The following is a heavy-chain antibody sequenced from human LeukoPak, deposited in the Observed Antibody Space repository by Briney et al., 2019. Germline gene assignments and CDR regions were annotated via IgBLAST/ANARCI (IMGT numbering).Heavy chain of an antibody. CDR2: IYTSGST. V-gene: IGHV4-61*02. J-gene: IGHJ6*03. CDR3: ARRRIAIFGVVHNMDV. CDR1: GGSISSGSYY. Sequence: SQTLSLTCTVSGGSISSGSYYWSWIRQPAGKGLEWIGRIYTSGSTNYNPSLKSRVTISVDTSKNQFSLKLSSVTAADTAVYYCARRRIAIFGVVHNMDVWGKGTTVTVSS. D-gene: IGHD3-3*01.